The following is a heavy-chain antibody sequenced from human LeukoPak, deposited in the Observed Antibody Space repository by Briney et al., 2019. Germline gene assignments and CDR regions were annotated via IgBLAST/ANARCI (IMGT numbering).Heavy chain of an antibody. Sequence: PGRSLRLSCAAPGFSFSSNGMHWVRQAPGKGLEWVAVIWYDGSNKYYADSVKGRFTIARDNSKNTLYLQMNSLRAEDTAVYYCARVSDYSNYFDYWGQGTLVTVSS. D-gene: IGHD4-11*01. CDR1: GFSFSSNG. J-gene: IGHJ4*02. V-gene: IGHV3-33*01. CDR2: IWYDGSNK. CDR3: ARVSDYSNYFDY.